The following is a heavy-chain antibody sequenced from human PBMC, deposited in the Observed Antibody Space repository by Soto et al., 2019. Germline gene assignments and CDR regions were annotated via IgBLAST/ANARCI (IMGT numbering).Heavy chain of an antibody. Sequence: SETLSLTCAAYGGSFSGYYWSWIRQPPGKGLEWSGEINHSGSTNYNPSLKSRVTISVDMSKNQFSLKLSSVTAADTAVYYCARGGRQQLIPSLSRDKKDYWG. CDR1: GGSFSGYY. D-gene: IGHD6-13*01. V-gene: IGHV4-34*01. CDR3: ARGGRQQLIPSLSRDKKDY. J-gene: IGHJ4*01. CDR2: INHSGST.